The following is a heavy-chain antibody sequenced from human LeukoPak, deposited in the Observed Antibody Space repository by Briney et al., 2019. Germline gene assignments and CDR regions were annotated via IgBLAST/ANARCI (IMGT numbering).Heavy chain of an antibody. CDR2: MSPNNGGT. V-gene: IGHV1-2*05. D-gene: IGHD2/OR15-2a*01. CDR3: AAEYSYNADGGNAFDI. Sequence: TSVKVSCKASGHNFNGHMHWVRQAPGQGLEWMGRMSPNNGGTNFAQKFQGRVTMTRDTSISTVYMELRGLTSDDTGIYYCAAEYSYNADGGNAFDIWGQGTKVTVSS. J-gene: IGHJ3*02. CDR1: GHNFNGH.